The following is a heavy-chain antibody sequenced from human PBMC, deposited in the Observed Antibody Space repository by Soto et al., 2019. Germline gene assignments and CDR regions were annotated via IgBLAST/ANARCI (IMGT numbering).Heavy chain of an antibody. J-gene: IGHJ3*02. D-gene: IGHD6-25*01. CDR3: AKDIGLCDERADGFDN. CDR1: GFSFGDFA. Sequence: EVQLVESGGGLAQPGKSLRLSCVASGFSFGDFAMHWVHQAPGKGLEWVSGISCNSDNIDYANSVKGLFTITRDNAKNFLYKQMKSLGAEDTALYICAKDIGLCDERADGFDNWGQGTMVTVSS. CDR2: ISCNSDNI. V-gene: IGHV3-9*01.